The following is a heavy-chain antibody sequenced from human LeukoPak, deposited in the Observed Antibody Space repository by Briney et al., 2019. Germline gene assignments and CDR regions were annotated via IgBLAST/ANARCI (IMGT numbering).Heavy chain of an antibody. Sequence: GGSLRLSCAASGFTFSSYEMNWVRQAPGKGLEWVLDISSSGRTIYYADSVKGRLTIPSENAKNSLYLQMNSLRAEDTAVDYCARLYSSSAGKAFDIWGQGTMVTVSS. D-gene: IGHD6-6*01. CDR2: ISSSGRTI. V-gene: IGHV3-48*03. CDR3: ARLYSSSAGKAFDI. J-gene: IGHJ3*02. CDR1: GFTFSSYE.